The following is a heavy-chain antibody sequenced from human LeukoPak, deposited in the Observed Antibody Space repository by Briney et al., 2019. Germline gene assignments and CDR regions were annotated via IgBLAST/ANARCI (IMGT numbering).Heavy chain of an antibody. CDR2: IIPILGIA. J-gene: IGHJ4*02. CDR3: SAVVGIVY. CDR1: GGTFSSYA. V-gene: IGHV1-69*04. D-gene: IGHD6-19*01. Sequence: SVKVSCKASGGTFSSYAISWVRQAPGQGLEWMGRIIPILGIANYAQKFQGRVTITADKSTSTAYMELSSLRSEDTAVYYCSAVVGIVYWGQGTLVTVSS.